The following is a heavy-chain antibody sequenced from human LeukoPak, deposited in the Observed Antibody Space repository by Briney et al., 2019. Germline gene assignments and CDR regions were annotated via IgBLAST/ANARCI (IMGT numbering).Heavy chain of an antibody. CDR1: GGSISSGGYY. CDR2: IYYSGST. Sequence: PSETLSHTCTVSGGSISSGGYYWSWIRQHPGKGLEWIGYIYYSGSTYYNPSLKSRVTISVDTSKNQFSLKLSSVTAADTAVYYCARVLELGSVNWFDPWGQGTLVTVSS. V-gene: IGHV4-31*03. J-gene: IGHJ5*02. D-gene: IGHD1-7*01. CDR3: ARVLELGSVNWFDP.